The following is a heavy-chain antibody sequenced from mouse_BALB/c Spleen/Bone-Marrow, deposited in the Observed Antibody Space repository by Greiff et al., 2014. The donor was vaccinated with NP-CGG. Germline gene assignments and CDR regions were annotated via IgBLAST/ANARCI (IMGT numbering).Heavy chain of an antibody. J-gene: IGHJ2*01. CDR3: ARQENWALDY. CDR1: RFTFSNYA. V-gene: IGHV5-9-3*01. D-gene: IGHD4-1*01. CDR2: ISSGGSYT. Sequence: EVKVVESGGGLVKPGGSLKLSCAASRFTFSNYAMSWVRQTPEKRLEWVATISSGGSYTYYPYSVKGRFTISRDNAQNTLYLQMSSLRSEDTAMYFCARQENWALDYWGQGTTLTVSS.